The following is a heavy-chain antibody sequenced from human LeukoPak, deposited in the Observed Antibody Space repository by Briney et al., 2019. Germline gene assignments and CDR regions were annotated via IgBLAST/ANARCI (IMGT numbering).Heavy chain of an antibody. CDR2: IKQDGSEK. J-gene: IGHJ6*02. Sequence: GGSLRLSCAASGFTFSSHSMSWVRQAPGKGLEWVANIKQDGSEKYYVDSVKGRFTISRDNAKNSLYLQMNSLRAEDTAVYYCARDPYYYDSSGYYYFDYYGMDVWGQGTTVTVSS. D-gene: IGHD3-22*01. CDR3: ARDPYYYDSSGYYYFDYYGMDV. CDR1: GFTFSSHS. V-gene: IGHV3-7*01.